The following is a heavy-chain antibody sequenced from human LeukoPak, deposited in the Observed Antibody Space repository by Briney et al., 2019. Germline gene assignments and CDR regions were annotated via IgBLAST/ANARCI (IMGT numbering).Heavy chain of an antibody. CDR2: IYYSGST. V-gene: IGHV4-61*01. CDR3: ARKSGYDYSFDY. CDR1: GGSVSSGSYY. D-gene: IGHD5-12*01. Sequence: SETLSLTCTVSGGSVSSGSYYWSWIRQPPGKGLEWIGYIYYSGSTNYNPSLKSRVTISVDTSKNQFSLKLSSVTAADTAVYYCARKSGYDYSFDYWGQGTLVTVSS. J-gene: IGHJ4*02.